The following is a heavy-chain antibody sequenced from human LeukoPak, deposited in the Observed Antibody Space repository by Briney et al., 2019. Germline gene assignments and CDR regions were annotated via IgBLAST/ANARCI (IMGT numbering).Heavy chain of an antibody. D-gene: IGHD3-16*01. CDR3: ARRLGGADVFDI. Sequence: GESLKISCKASANSLTKHWIAWVRQMPGKGLEWMGIIYPGDSDSKYSRSFQGQVTTSADKSINTAYLQWSSLKASDSGMYYCARRLGGADVFDIWGQGTMVTVSS. J-gene: IGHJ3*02. CDR1: ANSLTKHW. CDR2: IYPGDSDS. V-gene: IGHV5-51*01.